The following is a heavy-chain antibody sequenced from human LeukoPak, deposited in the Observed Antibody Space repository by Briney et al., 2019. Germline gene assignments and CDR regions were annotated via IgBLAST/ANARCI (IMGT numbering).Heavy chain of an antibody. CDR1: GFTFSDYY. V-gene: IGHV3-11*04. CDR2: ISSSGSTI. D-gene: IGHD3-22*01. J-gene: IGHJ4*02. Sequence: GGSLRLSCAASGFTFSDYYMSWIRQDPGKGLEWVSYISSSGSTIFYADSVKGRFTISRDNAKNSLYLQMNSLRAEDTAVYYCARDFSSGSLDYWGQGTLVTVSS. CDR3: ARDFSSGSLDY.